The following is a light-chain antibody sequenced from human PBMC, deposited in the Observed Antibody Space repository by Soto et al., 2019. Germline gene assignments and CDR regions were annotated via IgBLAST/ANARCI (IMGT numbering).Light chain of an antibody. CDR1: QSVSSNY. CDR3: QQYGSSPKYT. J-gene: IGKJ2*01. V-gene: IGKV3-20*01. CDR2: GAS. Sequence: EIVLTQSPGTLSLSPGERATLSCRASQSVSSNYLAWYQQKPGQAPRLLIYGASTRATGIPDRFSGSGSGTDFTLTISRLEPEDFAVHYCQQYGSSPKYTFGQGTKLEIK.